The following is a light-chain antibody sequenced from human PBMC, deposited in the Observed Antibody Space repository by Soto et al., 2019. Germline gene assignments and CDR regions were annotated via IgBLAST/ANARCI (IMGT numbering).Light chain of an antibody. Sequence: DVQMTQSPSSLSASAGDRVTITCRASQDINSWLAWYQQKPGKAPKSLIYVASSLQTGVPLRFSGSGSGTVFTLTISSLQPEDSATYYCQQYNIYPLTFGGGTKVEIK. CDR2: VAS. CDR1: QDINSW. J-gene: IGKJ4*01. V-gene: IGKV1D-16*01. CDR3: QQYNIYPLT.